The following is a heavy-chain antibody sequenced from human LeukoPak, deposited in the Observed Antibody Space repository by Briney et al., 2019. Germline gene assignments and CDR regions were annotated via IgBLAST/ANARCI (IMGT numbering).Heavy chain of an antibody. Sequence: GESLKISCKGSGYSFTNYWSAWVRQMPGKGLEWMGIIYPGDSDTRYSPSFQGQVTISADKSISTAYLQRSSLKALDTAMYYCARPLSGYNFRVAFDIWGQGTMVTVSS. CDR2: IYPGDSDT. V-gene: IGHV5-51*01. CDR3: ARPLSGYNFRVAFDI. J-gene: IGHJ3*02. CDR1: GYSFTNYW. D-gene: IGHD5-24*01.